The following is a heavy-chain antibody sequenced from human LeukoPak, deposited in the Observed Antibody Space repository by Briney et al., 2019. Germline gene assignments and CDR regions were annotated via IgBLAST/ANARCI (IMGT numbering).Heavy chain of an antibody. D-gene: IGHD6-13*01. J-gene: IGHJ6*02. CDR3: AREVLAAPYYYGMDV. V-gene: IGHV3-33*01. Sequence: GGSLRLSCAASGFTFSSYGMHWVRQAPGKGLEWVAVIWYDGSNKYYADSVKGRFTISRDNSKNTLYLQMNSLRAEDTAVYYCAREVLAAPYYYGMDVWGQGTTVTVSS. CDR2: IWYDGSNK. CDR1: GFTFSSYG.